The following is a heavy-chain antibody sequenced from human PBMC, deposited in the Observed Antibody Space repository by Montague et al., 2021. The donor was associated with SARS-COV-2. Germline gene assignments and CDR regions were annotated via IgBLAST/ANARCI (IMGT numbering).Heavy chain of an antibody. CDR3: ARGRIEVSMIVVVLTGASYYMDV. CDR2: INNSGRT. Sequence: SETLSLTCAVYGGSFSGHYWSWSRQHPGKGLEGIGEINNSGRTNYNQSLKSRVTISVDTSKNQFSLKLHSVTAADTAVYYCARGRIEVSMIVVVLTGASYYMDVWGKGTTVTVSS. V-gene: IGHV4-34*01. CDR1: GGSFSGHY. D-gene: IGHD3-22*01. J-gene: IGHJ6*03.